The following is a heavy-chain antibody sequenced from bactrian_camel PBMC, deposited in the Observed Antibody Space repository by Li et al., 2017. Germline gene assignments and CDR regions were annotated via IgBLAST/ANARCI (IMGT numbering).Heavy chain of an antibody. Sequence: HVQLVESGGGSVQAGGSLRLSCTASGFSLEDSAMGWYRQAPGNECEMVSTITGDGIPTYTDSVKGRFTISKDNAKNTVTLQMNSLKSEDTALYYCATGQHCIGGRCSNLQFNYWGQGTQV. CDR3: ATGQHCIGGRCSNLQFNY. CDR2: ITGDGIP. D-gene: IGHD1*01. J-gene: IGHJ4*01. V-gene: IGHV3S60*01. CDR1: GFSLEDSA.